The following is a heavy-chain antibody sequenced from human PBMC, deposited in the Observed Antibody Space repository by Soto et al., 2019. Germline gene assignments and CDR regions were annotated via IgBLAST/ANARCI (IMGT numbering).Heavy chain of an antibody. CDR1: EFTLSGYA. D-gene: IGHD6-6*01. CDR3: ARRTRPDFYYMDV. CDR2: ISSNGVGT. J-gene: IGHJ6*03. Sequence: GASVKVSCAASEFTLSGYAMDWVRQAPGKGLEYVSGISSNGVGTYYAKSVQGRFTISRDNSKNTVYLQMGSLRPEDMAVYYCARRTRPDFYYMDVWGKGTTVTVSS. V-gene: IGHV3-64*01.